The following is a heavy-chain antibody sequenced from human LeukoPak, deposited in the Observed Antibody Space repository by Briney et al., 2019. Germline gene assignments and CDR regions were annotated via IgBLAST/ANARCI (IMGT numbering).Heavy chain of an antibody. J-gene: IGHJ5*02. V-gene: IGHV4-39*07. CDR2: IFYSGST. D-gene: IGHD4-17*01. Sequence: SETLSLICTVSGGSISTSSYYWGWVRQPPGKGLEWIGNIFYSGSTYYSPSLKSRVTISLDTSRNQFSLKLSSVTAADTAVYYCARRTTAGNWFDPWGQGTLVTVSS. CDR1: GGSISTSSYY. CDR3: ARRTTAGNWFDP.